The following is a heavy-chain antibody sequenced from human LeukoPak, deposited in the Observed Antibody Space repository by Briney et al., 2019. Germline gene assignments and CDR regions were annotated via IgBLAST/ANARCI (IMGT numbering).Heavy chain of an antibody. Sequence: GGSLRLSCAASGFTLRDYWMSWVRQAPGNGLEWLANIKQDGSEKYYVDSVKGRFTISKDNAENSLYLQMNSLRADDTAVYYCARSYCSGGTCYRGDYWGQGTLVTVSS. V-gene: IGHV3-7*04. CDR2: IKQDGSEK. D-gene: IGHD2-15*01. CDR3: ARSYCSGGTCYRGDY. CDR1: GFTLRDYW. J-gene: IGHJ4*02.